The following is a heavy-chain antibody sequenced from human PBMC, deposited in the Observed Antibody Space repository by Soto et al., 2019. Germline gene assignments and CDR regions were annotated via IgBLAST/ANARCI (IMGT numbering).Heavy chain of an antibody. Sequence: QVQLVESGGGVVQPGRSLRLSCAASGFTFSSYGMHWVRQAPGKGLEWVAVIWYDGSNKYYADSVKGRFTISRDNSKNTLYLQMNSLRAEDTAVYYCARDPIESNYYYGMDVWGQGTTVTVSS. J-gene: IGHJ6*02. V-gene: IGHV3-33*01. CDR3: ARDPIESNYYYGMDV. CDR2: IWYDGSNK. CDR1: GFTFSSYG.